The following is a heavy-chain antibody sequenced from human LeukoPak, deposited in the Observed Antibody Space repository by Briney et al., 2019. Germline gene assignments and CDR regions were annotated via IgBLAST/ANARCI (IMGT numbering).Heavy chain of an antibody. CDR3: ARSSYGDPFFDY. CDR1: GGTFSSYA. V-gene: IGHV1-69*06. J-gene: IGHJ4*02. D-gene: IGHD4-17*01. CDR2: IIPIFGTA. Sequence: SVKVSCKASGGTFSSYAISWVRQAPGQGLEWIGGIIPIFGTANYAQKFQGRVTITADKSTSTAYMELSSLRSEDTAVYYCARSSYGDPFFDYWGQGTLVTVSS.